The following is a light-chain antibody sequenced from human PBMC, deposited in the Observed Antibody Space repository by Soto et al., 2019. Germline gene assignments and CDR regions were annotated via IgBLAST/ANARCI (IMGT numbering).Light chain of an antibody. V-gene: IGLV2-14*01. CDR1: SNDIGANNY. Sequence: QSALTQPASVSGSPGQSITISCTGTSNDIGANNYVSWYQHHPGKAPKILIYEAANRPSGVSHRFSGSKSANTASLTISGLKAEDEADYFCNSYTSTSTLVFGGGTKVTVL. CDR2: EAA. J-gene: IGLJ2*01. CDR3: NSYTSTSTLV.